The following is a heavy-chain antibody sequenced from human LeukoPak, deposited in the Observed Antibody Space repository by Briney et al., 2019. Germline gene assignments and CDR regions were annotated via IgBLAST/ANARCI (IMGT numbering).Heavy chain of an antibody. CDR3: ARDRPTGSYYTIDY. V-gene: IGHV3-33*01. J-gene: IGHJ4*02. CDR1: GFTFNEFG. CDR2: IWYDGSNK. D-gene: IGHD1-26*01. Sequence: PGGCLRLSCAASGFTFNEFGVHWVRQASGQGLEWVALIWYDGSNKYYADSVKGRFTISRDNSKNTVYLQMNSLRVEDTALYYCARDRPTGSYYTIDYWGQGTLATVSS.